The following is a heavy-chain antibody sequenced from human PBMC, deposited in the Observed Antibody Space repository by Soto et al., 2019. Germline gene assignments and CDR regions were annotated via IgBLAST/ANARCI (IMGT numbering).Heavy chain of an antibody. Sequence: ASVKVSCKASGYTFTSYAMHWVRQAPGQRLEWMGWINAGNGNTKYSQKFQGRVTITRDTSASTAYMELSSLRSEDTAVYYCARSYYYDSSGYHPWDYWGQGTLVTVSS. V-gene: IGHV1-3*01. D-gene: IGHD3-22*01. J-gene: IGHJ4*02. CDR2: INAGNGNT. CDR3: ARSYYYDSSGYHPWDY. CDR1: GYTFTSYA.